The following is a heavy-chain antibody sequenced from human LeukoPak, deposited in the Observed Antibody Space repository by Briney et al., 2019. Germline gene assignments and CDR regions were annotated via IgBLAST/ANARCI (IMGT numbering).Heavy chain of an antibody. CDR3: ARARAGYGMDV. J-gene: IGHJ6*02. Sequence: GGSLRLSCAASGFTFSSYGMHWVRQAPGKGLEWVAVIWYDGSNKYYADSVKGRSTISRDNSKNTLYLQMNSLRAEDTAEYYCARARAGYGMDVWGQGTTVTVSS. V-gene: IGHV3-33*01. CDR1: GFTFSSYG. CDR2: IWYDGSNK.